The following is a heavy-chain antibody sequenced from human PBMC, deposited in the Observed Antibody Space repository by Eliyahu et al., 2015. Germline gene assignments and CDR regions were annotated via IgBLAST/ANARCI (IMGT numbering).Heavy chain of an antibody. Sequence: QVQLVESGGGVVQPGRSLRXSCXAXGFTFSSYGXHGVXQAPGKGLEWVAVIWYDGSNKYYTDSVKGRFTISRDNSKNTVYLQMNSLRAEDTAVYYCARVSGPSQTTKPYYFDYWGQGTLVTVSS. CDR3: ARVSGPSQTTKPYYFDY. D-gene: IGHD1/OR15-1a*01. CDR2: IWYDGSNK. V-gene: IGHV3-33*01. J-gene: IGHJ4*02. CDR1: GFTFSSYG.